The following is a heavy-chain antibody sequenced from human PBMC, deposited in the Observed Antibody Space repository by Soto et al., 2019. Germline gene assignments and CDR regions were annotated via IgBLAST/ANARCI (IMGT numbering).Heavy chain of an antibody. CDR1: GFTFSSYW. CDR2: IKQDGSEK. J-gene: IGHJ4*02. V-gene: IGHV3-7*01. D-gene: IGHD6-19*01. Sequence: PGGSLRLSCAASGFTFSSYWMSWVRQAPGKGLEWVADIKQDGSEKYYVDSVKGRFIISRDNAKNSLYLQMNSLRAEDTAVYYCARALPSGWYQDYFDYWGQGTLVTVSS. CDR3: ARALPSGWYQDYFDY.